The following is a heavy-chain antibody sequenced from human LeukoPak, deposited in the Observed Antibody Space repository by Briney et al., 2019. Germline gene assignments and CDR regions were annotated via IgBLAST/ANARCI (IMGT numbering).Heavy chain of an antibody. D-gene: IGHD4-17*01. CDR2: IYHSGST. Sequence: SETLSLTCAVSGGSISSSNWWSWVRPPPGKGLEWIGEIYHSGSTNYNPSLKSRVTISVDKSKNQFSLKLSSVTAADTAVYYCARRSMTTVTYNWFDHWGQGTLVTVSS. J-gene: IGHJ5*02. V-gene: IGHV4-4*02. CDR3: ARRSMTTVTYNWFDH. CDR1: GGSISSSNW.